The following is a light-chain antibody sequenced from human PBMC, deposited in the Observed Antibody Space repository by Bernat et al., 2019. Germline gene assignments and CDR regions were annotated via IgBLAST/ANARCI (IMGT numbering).Light chain of an antibody. Sequence: SYELTQPPSVSVSPGQTARITCSGDALPKQYAYWYQQKPGQVPVVVIYKDNERPSGIPERFSGSSSGTIVTLTISGVQAEDEADYYCQSADSSGTYPVLFGGGTKLTVL. CDR3: QSADSSGTYPVL. CDR2: KDN. CDR1: ALPKQY. V-gene: IGLV3-25*02. J-gene: IGLJ2*01.